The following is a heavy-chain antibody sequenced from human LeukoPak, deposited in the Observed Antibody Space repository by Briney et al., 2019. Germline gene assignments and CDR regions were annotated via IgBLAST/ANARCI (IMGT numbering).Heavy chain of an antibody. CDR3: ARLGIGVVPSAMLGDYYFDY. J-gene: IGHJ4*02. CDR1: GGSISSYY. D-gene: IGHD2-2*01. Sequence: PSETLSLTCTVSGGSISSYYWSWIRQPPGKGLEWMGYIYYSGSNNYNPSLKSRVTISVDTSKNPSSLKLTSETAADTAVYYCARLGIGVVPSAMLGDYYFDYWGQGTLVTVSS. V-gene: IGHV4-59*08. CDR2: IYYSGSN.